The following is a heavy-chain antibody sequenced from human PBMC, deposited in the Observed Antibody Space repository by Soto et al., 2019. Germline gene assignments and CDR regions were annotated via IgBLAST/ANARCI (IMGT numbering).Heavy chain of an antibody. CDR1: GGSISSGDYY. D-gene: IGHD2-21*02. J-gene: IGHJ5*02. V-gene: IGHV4-39*01. CDR3: ARHPSDFWFDP. CDR2: IYYSGST. Sequence: SETLSVTCTVSGGSISSGDYYWSWIRQPPGKGLEWIGSIYYSGSTYYNPSLKSRVTVSVDTSKNQFSLKLSSVTAADTAVYYCARHPSDFWFDPWGQGTLVTSPQ.